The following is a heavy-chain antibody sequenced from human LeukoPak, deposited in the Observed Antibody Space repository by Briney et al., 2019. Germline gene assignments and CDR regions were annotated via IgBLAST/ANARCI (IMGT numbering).Heavy chain of an antibody. CDR2: INHSGST. CDR1: GGSLSGYY. Sequence: SETLSLTCAVYGGSLSGYYWSWIRQPPGKGLEWIGEINHSGSTNYDPSLKSRVTISVDTSKNQFSLKLSSVTAADTAVYYCARRGREWLRINRYFDYWGQGTLVTVSS. CDR3: ARRGREWLRINRYFDY. V-gene: IGHV4-34*01. D-gene: IGHD5-12*01. J-gene: IGHJ4*02.